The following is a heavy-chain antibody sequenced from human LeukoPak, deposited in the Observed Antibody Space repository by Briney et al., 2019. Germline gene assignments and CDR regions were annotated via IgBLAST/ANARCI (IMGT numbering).Heavy chain of an antibody. Sequence: GGSLRLSCAASGFSFSSYGMSWVRQGSGKGLECVSTITGSGGNTDYADSVKGRFTISRDNSKNTLYLQMHSLRAEDTAVYYCAVDWYDSSGYGTFDYWGQGTLVTVSS. CDR3: AVDWYDSSGYGTFDY. D-gene: IGHD3-22*01. CDR2: ITGSGGNT. CDR1: GFSFSSYG. J-gene: IGHJ4*02. V-gene: IGHV3-23*01.